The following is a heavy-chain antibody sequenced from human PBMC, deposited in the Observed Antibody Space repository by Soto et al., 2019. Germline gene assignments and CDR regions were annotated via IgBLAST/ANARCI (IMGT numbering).Heavy chain of an antibody. J-gene: IGHJ6*02. CDR3: TPGTPTPNSTIFGVVIMPGYYYYGMDV. D-gene: IGHD3-3*01. CDR2: IKSKTDGGTT. CDR1: GFTFSNAW. Sequence: GGSLRLSCAASGFTFSNAWMNWVRQAPGKGLEWVGRIKSKTDGGTTDYAAPVKGRFTISRDDSKNTLYLQMNSLKTEDTAVYYCTPGTPTPNSTIFGVVIMPGYYYYGMDVWGQGTTVTVSS. V-gene: IGHV3-15*07.